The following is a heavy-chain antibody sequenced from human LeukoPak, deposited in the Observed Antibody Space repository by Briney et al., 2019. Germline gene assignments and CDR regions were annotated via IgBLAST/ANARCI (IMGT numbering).Heavy chain of an antibody. Sequence: ASVKVSCKASGYTFTGYYMHWVRQAPGQGLEWMGWINPNSGGTNYAQKFQGRVTMTRDTSISTAYMELSRLRSDDTAVYYCAREAGSYCSGGSCYREGNYYYYMDVWGKGTTVTISS. J-gene: IGHJ6*03. CDR1: GYTFTGYY. D-gene: IGHD2-15*01. CDR3: AREAGSYCSGGSCYREGNYYYYMDV. V-gene: IGHV1-2*02. CDR2: INPNSGGT.